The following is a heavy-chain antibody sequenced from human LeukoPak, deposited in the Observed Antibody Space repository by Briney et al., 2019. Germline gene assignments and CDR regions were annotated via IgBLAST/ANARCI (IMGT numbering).Heavy chain of an antibody. CDR3: AKDGYSYGYSRYYYFDY. CDR1: GFTFSSYA. D-gene: IGHD5-18*01. V-gene: IGHV3-23*01. CDR2: ISGSGGST. J-gene: IGHJ4*02. Sequence: GGSLRLSCAASGFTFSSYAMSWVRQAPGKGLEWVSAISGSGGSTYYADSVKGRFTISRDNSKNTLYLQMNNLRAEDTAVYYCAKDGYSYGYSRYYYFDYWGQGTLVTVSS.